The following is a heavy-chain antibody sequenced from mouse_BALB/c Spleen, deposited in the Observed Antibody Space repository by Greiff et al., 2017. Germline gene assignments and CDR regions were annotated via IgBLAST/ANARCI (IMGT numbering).Heavy chain of an antibody. CDR1: GYTFTSYN. CDR3: ARGTYFDV. CDR2: IYPGNGDT. D-gene: IGHD3-1*01. J-gene: IGHJ1*01. V-gene: IGHV1-12*01. Sequence: QVQLQQPGAELVKPGASVKMSCKASGYTFTSYNMHWVKQTPGQGLEWIGAIYPGNGDTSYNQKFKGKATLTADKSSSTAYMQLSSLTSEDSAVYYCARGTYFDVWGAGTTVTVSS.